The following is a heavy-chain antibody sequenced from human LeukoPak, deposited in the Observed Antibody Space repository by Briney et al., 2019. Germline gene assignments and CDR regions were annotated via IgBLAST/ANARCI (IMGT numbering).Heavy chain of an antibody. V-gene: IGHV3-49*03. CDR3: TRAHSGSYLDFLGH. D-gene: IGHD1-26*01. CDR2: IRSKTYGGTA. Sequence: GGSLRLSCTASGFTFGDYGMSWFRQAPGKGPEWVGFIRSKTYGGTAEYAASVKGRFSISRDDSKSITYLQTSSLKTEDTAVYYCTRAHSGSYLDFLGHWGQGTLVTVSS. CDR1: GFTFGDYG. J-gene: IGHJ4*02.